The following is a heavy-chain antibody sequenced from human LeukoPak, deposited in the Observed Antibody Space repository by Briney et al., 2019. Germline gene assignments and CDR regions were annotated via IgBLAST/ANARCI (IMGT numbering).Heavy chain of an antibody. CDR3: VRPPRTSGWYENWFDP. CDR1: GYTFINFD. D-gene: IGHD6-19*01. J-gene: IGHJ5*02. V-gene: IGHV1-8*01. CDR2: MNPNSGNT. Sequence: VASVKVSCRASGYTFINFDINWVRQATGQGLEWMGWMNPNSGNTGYAQRFQGRVIMTRDTSTNTAYMELSNLGYDDTAVYYCVRPPRTSGWYENWFDPWGQGTLVTVSS.